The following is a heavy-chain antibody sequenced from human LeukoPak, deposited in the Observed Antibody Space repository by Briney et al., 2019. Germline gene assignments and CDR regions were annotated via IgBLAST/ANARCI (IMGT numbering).Heavy chain of an antibody. CDR1: VGTFSSYA. CDR2: ISAYNGNT. V-gene: IGHV1-18*01. D-gene: IGHD6-19*01. CDR3: AGSSGDWYFDL. Sequence: GASVKVSCKASVGTFSSYAISWVRQAPGQGLEWMGWISAYNGNTNYAQKLQGRVTMTTDTSTSTAYMELRSLRSDDTAVYYCAGSSGDWYFDLWGRGTLVTVSS. J-gene: IGHJ2*01.